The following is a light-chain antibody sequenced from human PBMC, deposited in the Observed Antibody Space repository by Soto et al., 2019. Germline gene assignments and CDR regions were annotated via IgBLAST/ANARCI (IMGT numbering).Light chain of an antibody. Sequence: AIRMTQYPSSFSASTGDRITITCRASQGTSSHLAWYQVKPGKAPRLLIYTASYLERGVQPRFSGNGSGADFPISLSSLRCEDFAVYYCQQYFRYPHTFGGGTKVEIK. CDR1: QGTSSH. J-gene: IGKJ4*01. CDR2: TAS. CDR3: QQYFRYPHT. V-gene: IGKV1-8*01.